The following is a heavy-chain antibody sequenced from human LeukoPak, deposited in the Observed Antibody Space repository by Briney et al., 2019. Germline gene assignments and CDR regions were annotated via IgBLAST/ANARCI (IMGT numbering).Heavy chain of an antibody. V-gene: IGHV3-11*01. CDR2: ISSSGSTI. J-gene: IGHJ4*02. CDR3: ARAPPRYDILTGYYIEGFDY. Sequence: GGSLRLSCAASGFTFSDYYMSWIRQAPGKGLEWVSYISSSGSTIYYADSVKGRFTISRDNAKNSLYLQMNSLRAEDTAVYYCARAPPRYDILTGYYIEGFDYWGQGTLVTVSS. CDR1: GFTFSDYY. D-gene: IGHD3-9*01.